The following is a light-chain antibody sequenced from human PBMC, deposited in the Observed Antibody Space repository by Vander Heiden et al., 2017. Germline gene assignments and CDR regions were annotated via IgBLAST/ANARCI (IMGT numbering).Light chain of an antibody. CDR2: EVN. J-gene: IGLJ1*01. CDR1: NYDTARYNY. CDR3: SSSTSSRTLV. Sequence: QSALTKHAYVSVYPGQPITTSCTGTNYDTARYNYVSWYHHHPATAPKLITYEVNSLPSWISYRFSGSKSGNTASLTISGRQDEDEADYYCSSSTSSRTLVFGTGTKVTVL. V-gene: IGLV2-14*01.